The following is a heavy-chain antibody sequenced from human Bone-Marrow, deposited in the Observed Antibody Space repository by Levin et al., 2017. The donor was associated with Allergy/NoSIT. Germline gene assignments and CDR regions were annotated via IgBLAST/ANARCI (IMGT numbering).Heavy chain of an antibody. D-gene: IGHD1-26*01. CDR1: GYTFSSYG. Sequence: PEASVKVSCKASGYTFSSYGISWVRQAPGQGLEWMGWISANNGNTNYAQNLQGRVTMTADTSTGTAYMELRSLRFDDTAVYYCARPAKPSGSFGYWGQGTLVTVSS. V-gene: IGHV1-18*01. CDR3: ARPAKPSGSFGY. J-gene: IGHJ4*02. CDR2: ISANNGNT.